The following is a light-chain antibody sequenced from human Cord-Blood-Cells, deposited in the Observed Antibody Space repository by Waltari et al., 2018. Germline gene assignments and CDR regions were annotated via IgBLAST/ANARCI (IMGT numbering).Light chain of an antibody. CDR1: QSVSSSY. CDR3: QQYGSSIT. CDR2: GAS. V-gene: IGKV3-20*01. J-gene: IGKJ5*01. Sequence: VLTQSPGTLSLSPGERATLSCRASQSVSSSYLAWYQQKPGQAPRLLIYGASSRATGIPDRFSGSGSGTDFTLTISRLEPEDFAVYYRQQYGSSITFGQGTRLEIK.